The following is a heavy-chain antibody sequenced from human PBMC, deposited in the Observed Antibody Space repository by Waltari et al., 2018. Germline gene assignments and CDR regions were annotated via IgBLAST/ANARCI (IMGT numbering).Heavy chain of an antibody. CDR1: GGSISTYY. CDR2: VYYTGTT. D-gene: IGHD6-13*01. V-gene: IGHV4-59*01. Sequence: QVELQESGPGLVKASETLSLTCTVSGGSISTYYSRWFRQPPGKGLEYIGYVYYTGTTNYNPSLKNRVTISLDTSKNQFSLKVNSVTAADTAVYYCARADSSTAYFYYYMDVWGTGTTVTVSS. CDR3: ARADSSTAYFYYYMDV. J-gene: IGHJ6*03.